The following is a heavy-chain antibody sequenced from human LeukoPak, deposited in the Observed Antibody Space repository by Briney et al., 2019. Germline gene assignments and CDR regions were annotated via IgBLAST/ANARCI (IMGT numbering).Heavy chain of an antibody. Sequence: ASVKVSCKASGYTFTSYYMHWVRQAPGQGLEWMGIINPSGGSTSYAQKFQGRVTMTRDTSISTAYMELSRLRSDDTTVYYCARGIPAANYDWFDPWGQGTLVTVSS. CDR1: GYTFTSYY. CDR2: INPSGGST. V-gene: IGHV1-46*01. J-gene: IGHJ5*02. D-gene: IGHD2-2*01. CDR3: ARGIPAANYDWFDP.